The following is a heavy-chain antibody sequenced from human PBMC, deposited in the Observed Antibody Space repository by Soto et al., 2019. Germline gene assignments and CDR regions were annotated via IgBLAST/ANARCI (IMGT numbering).Heavy chain of an antibody. Sequence: QVQLQESGPGLVKPSGTLSLTCAVSGGSISSSNWWSWVRQPPGKGLEWIGEIYPSGSTNYNPSLKSRVTILVDKSKNQFALKLRSVTAADTAVYYCARDSNYDVLTGPGAHYYYYGMDVWGQGTTVTVSS. CDR1: GGSISSSNW. CDR2: IYPSGST. CDR3: ARDSNYDVLTGPGAHYYYYGMDV. D-gene: IGHD3-9*01. J-gene: IGHJ6*02. V-gene: IGHV4-4*02.